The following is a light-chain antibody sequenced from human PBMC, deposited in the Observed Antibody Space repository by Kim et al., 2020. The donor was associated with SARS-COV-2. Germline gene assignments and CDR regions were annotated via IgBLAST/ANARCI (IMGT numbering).Light chain of an antibody. Sequence: EIVMTQSPATLSVSPGDRATLSCRASQGVSSNLAWFQQKPGQAPRLLIYGASTRATGIPARFSGTGSGTEFTLTISSLQSEDFAVYYCQQYNNGPPVTFGQGTRLEIK. CDR3: QQYNNGPPVT. CDR2: GAS. J-gene: IGKJ5*01. V-gene: IGKV3-15*01. CDR1: QGVSSN.